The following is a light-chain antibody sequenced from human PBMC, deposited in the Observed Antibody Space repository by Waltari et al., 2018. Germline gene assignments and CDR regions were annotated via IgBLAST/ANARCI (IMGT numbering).Light chain of an antibody. CDR2: GST. CDR1: GSNIGAGYD. CDR3: QSYDTSLRVV. Sequence: QSVLTQPPSVSGAPGQRVTISCTGSGSNIGAGYDVHWYQPLPRAAPKLLIYGSTSRPLGVPDRFFGSTSGTSASLAITGLQAEDEADYCCQSYDTSLRVVFGGGTKLTVL. V-gene: IGLV1-40*01. J-gene: IGLJ3*02.